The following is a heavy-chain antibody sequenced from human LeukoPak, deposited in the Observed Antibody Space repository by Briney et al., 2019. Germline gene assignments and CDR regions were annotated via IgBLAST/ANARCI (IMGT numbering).Heavy chain of an antibody. Sequence: GGSLRLSCAASGFSFSSFWMHWVRQAPGKGLEWVSGINWNGGSTGYADSVKGRFTISRDNSKNTLYLQMNSLRAEDTAVYYCAKDLRLFDPWGQGTLVTVSS. D-gene: IGHD5/OR15-5a*01. CDR1: GFSFSSFW. CDR2: INWNGGST. J-gene: IGHJ5*02. CDR3: AKDLRLFDP. V-gene: IGHV3-20*04.